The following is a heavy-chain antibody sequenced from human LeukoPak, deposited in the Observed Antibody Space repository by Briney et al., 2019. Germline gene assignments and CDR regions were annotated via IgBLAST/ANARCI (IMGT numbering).Heavy chain of an antibody. D-gene: IGHD5-12*01. Sequence: PGGSLRLSCATSGFTFSSYGMHWVRQPPGKGLEWIGEINHSGSTNYNPSLKSRVTISVDTSKNQFSLKLSSVTAADTAVYYCARVYSAYDFLGEDYWGQGTLVTVSS. J-gene: IGHJ4*02. CDR2: INHSGST. CDR1: GFTFSSYG. V-gene: IGHV4-34*01. CDR3: ARVYSAYDFLGEDY.